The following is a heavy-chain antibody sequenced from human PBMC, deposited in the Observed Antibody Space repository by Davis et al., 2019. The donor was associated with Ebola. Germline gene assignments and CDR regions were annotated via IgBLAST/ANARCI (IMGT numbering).Heavy chain of an antibody. V-gene: IGHV6-1*01. D-gene: IGHD5-12*01. CDR3: ARGWLRTGFDY. CDR1: GDSVSSAG. J-gene: IGHJ4*02. CDR2: AYYSSKWYT. Sequence: PSETLSLSCAISGDSVSSAGRNWIRQSPSRGREWLGRAYYSSKWYTGYAESVKSRINISPDTAKNQFSLHLNSVTPEDTAVYYCARGWLRTGFDYWGQGTLVTVSS.